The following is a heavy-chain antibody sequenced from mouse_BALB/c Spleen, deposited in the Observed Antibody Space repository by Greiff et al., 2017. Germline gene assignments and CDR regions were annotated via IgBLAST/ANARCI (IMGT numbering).Heavy chain of an antibody. Sequence: EVKLVESGGGLVQPGGSRKLSCAASGFTFSSFGMHWVRQAPEKGLEWVAYISSGSSTIYYADTVKGRFTIARDNTKNTLFLQMTSLRSEDTAMYYCARNEWLLYWFAYWGQGTLVTVSA. CDR1: GFTFSSFG. D-gene: IGHD2-3*01. J-gene: IGHJ3*01. CDR2: ISSGSSTI. V-gene: IGHV5-17*02. CDR3: ARNEWLLYWFAY.